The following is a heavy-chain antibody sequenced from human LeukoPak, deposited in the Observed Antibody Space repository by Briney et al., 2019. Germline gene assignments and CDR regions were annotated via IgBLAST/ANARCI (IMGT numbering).Heavy chain of an antibody. V-gene: IGHV1-8*03. CDR1: GYTFTKYD. CDR2: MNPNSGNT. Sequence: ASVKVSCKASGYTFTKYDINWVRQATGQGLEWMGWMNPNSGNTGYAQRFQGRVTITRNASITTANMELSSLTSEDTAVYYCARAITVVRGVIIPYMDVWGKGTTVTVSS. CDR3: ARAITVVRGVIIPYMDV. J-gene: IGHJ6*03. D-gene: IGHD3-10*01.